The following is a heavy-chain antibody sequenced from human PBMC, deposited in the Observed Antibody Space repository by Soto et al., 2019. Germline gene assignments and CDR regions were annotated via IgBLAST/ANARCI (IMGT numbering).Heavy chain of an antibody. Sequence: QVQLVQSGAEVKKPGASVKVSCKTSGYTFTSHGISWVRQAPGQGLEWMGWISAYNGNTNYAQKLQGRVTMTTDTPTSTAYMELRSLRSDDTAVYYWARTYCSRARCYSDYWGQGTLVTVSS. V-gene: IGHV1-18*04. CDR1: GYTFTSHG. D-gene: IGHD2-2*01. CDR2: ISAYNGNT. J-gene: IGHJ4*02. CDR3: ARTYCSRARCYSDY.